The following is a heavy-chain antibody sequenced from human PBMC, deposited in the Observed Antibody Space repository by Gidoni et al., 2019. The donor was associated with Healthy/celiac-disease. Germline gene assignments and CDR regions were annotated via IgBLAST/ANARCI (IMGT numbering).Heavy chain of an antibody. CDR1: GGSFSGYY. Sequence: QVQLQQWGAGLLKPSETLSLTCAVYGGSFSGYYWSWIRQPPGKGLEWIGEINHSGSTNYNPSLKSRVTISVDTSKSQFSLKLSSVTAADTAVYYCARGNDYGDYPPEYWGQGTLVTVSS. V-gene: IGHV4-34*01. J-gene: IGHJ4*02. CDR2: INHSGST. CDR3: ARGNDYGDYPPEY. D-gene: IGHD4-17*01.